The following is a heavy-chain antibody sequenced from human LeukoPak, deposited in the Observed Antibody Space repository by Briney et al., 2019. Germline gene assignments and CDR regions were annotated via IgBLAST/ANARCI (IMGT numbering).Heavy chain of an antibody. CDR2: IWYDGTNK. CDR3: ARAVGPFDY. CDR1: GFTFSTYG. J-gene: IGHJ4*02. V-gene: IGHV3-33*01. Sequence: GGSLRLSCAASGFTFSTYGMHWVRQAPGRGLEWVAVIWYDGTNKYYGDSVKGRFTISRDNSKNTLYLQMHSLRAEDTAVYYCARAVGPFDYWGQGTLVTVSS.